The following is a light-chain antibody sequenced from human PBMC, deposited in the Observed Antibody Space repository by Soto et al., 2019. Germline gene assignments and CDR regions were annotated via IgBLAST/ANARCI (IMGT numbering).Light chain of an antibody. V-gene: IGLV7-46*01. J-gene: IGLJ1*01. CDR3: LLSYNGPYV. Sequence: QAVVTQEPSLTVSPGGTVTLTSRSSPGAVTNGHYPYWFQQKPGQAPRTLIYDTTNRHSWTPARFSGCLLGGKAALSRSGAQPEDEAEYYCLLSYNGPYVFGTGTKVTVL. CDR2: DTT. CDR1: PGAVTNGHY.